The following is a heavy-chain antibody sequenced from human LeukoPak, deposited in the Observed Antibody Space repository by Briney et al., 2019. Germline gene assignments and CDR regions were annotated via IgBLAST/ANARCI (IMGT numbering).Heavy chain of an antibody. V-gene: IGHV3-23*01. D-gene: IGHD6-13*01. CDR1: GFTFSSYA. CDR3: AKDQTSYSSSWYSGY. CDR2: ISSSGSTT. Sequence: GGSLRLSCAASGFTFSSYAMSWVRQAPGKGLEWVSYISSSGSTTYYADSVKGRFTISRDNSKNTLYLQMNSLRAEDTAVYYCAKDQTSYSSSWYSGYWGQGTLVTVSS. J-gene: IGHJ4*02.